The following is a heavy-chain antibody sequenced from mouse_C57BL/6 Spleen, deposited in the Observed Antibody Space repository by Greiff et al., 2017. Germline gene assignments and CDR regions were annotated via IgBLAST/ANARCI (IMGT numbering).Heavy chain of an antibody. V-gene: IGHV1-69*01. CDR3: ARFLLLRSFDY. D-gene: IGHD1-1*01. Sequence: VQLQQPGAELVMPGASVKLSCKASGYTFTSYWMHCVKQRPGQGLEWIGEIDPSDSYTNYNQKFKGKSTLTVDKSSSTAYMQLSSLTSEDSAVYYCARFLLLRSFDYWGQGTTLTVSS. CDR2: IDPSDSYT. J-gene: IGHJ2*01. CDR1: GYTFTSYW.